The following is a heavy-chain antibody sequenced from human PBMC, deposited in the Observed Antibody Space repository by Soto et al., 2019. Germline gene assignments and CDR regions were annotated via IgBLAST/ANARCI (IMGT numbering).Heavy chain of an antibody. V-gene: IGHV4-38-2*02. CDR3: ARVTMVIRDSDHFGVDV. J-gene: IGHJ6*02. CDR1: GFPISSTYS. Sequence: SETLSLTCLVSGFPISSTYSWGWILQPPGKGLEWIGSITHHGTTSYSTSPTSRVSISVDTSKNHVSLKLTSVTAAATAVYFCARVTMVIRDSDHFGVDVWGHGTTVTVSS. D-gene: IGHD4-17*01. CDR2: ITHHGTT.